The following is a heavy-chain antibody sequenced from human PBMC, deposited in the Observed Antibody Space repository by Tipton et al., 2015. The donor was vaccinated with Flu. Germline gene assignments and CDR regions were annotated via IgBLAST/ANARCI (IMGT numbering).Heavy chain of an antibody. Sequence: LRLSCVASGYSISSGYYWGWVRQPPGKGLEWIGTIYHSGSTYYNPSLKSRVTISVDTSKNQFSLKLSSVTAADTAVYYCARHTGDSVRGIIDYWGQGTLVTVSS. CDR2: IYHSGST. CDR1: GYSISSGYY. V-gene: IGHV4-38-2*01. J-gene: IGHJ4*02. D-gene: IGHD3-10*02. CDR3: ARHTGDSVRGIIDY.